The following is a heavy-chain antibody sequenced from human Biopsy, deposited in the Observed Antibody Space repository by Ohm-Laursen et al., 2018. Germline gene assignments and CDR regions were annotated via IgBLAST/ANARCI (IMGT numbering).Heavy chain of an antibody. CDR1: GASMTGYF. CDR3: AREDEGLLRALDL. J-gene: IGHJ3*01. CDR2: IYTIGDT. Sequence: SQTLSLTCTVSGASMTGYFWTWVRQPAGKGLEWIGHIYTIGDTTYNPYLESRVTMSLETSKNQFPLKMTSLTAADTAVYFCAREDEGLLRALDLWGQGTMVTVSS. D-gene: IGHD3-3*01. V-gene: IGHV4-4*07.